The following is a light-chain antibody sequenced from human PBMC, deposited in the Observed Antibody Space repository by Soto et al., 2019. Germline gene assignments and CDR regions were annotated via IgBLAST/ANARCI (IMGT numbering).Light chain of an antibody. Sequence: DIQMTQSPSYLSASVGDRVTITFRTSQSIRNDLCWYQQKPGTAPKRLMYGASALQSGLPSRFSGSGSGTELTLTISTLQREDFATYYCLQQNSYLSLSFGGGNRLEIK. CDR1: QSIRND. CDR2: GAS. V-gene: IGKV1-17*01. J-gene: IGKJ4*01. CDR3: LQQNSYLSLS.